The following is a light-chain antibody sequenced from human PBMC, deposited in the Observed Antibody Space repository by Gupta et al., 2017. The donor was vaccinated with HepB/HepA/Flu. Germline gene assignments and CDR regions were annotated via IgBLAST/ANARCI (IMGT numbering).Light chain of an antibody. CDR3: QQRSNWPLFT. V-gene: IGKV3-11*01. J-gene: IGKJ3*01. CDR2: DAS. CDR1: QSVGTY. Sequence: ENVLTQSPATLSLSPGERATLSCRATQSVGTYLAWYQHKPGQAPRLLTYDASNRAPGIPARFSGSGSGTDFTLTISSLEPEDFAVYYCQQRSNWPLFTFGPGTKVDIK.